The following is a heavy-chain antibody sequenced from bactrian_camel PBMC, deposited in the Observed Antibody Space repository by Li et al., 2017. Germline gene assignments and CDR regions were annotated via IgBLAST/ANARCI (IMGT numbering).Heavy chain of an antibody. J-gene: IGHJ4*01. CDR1: EDTSGHC. D-gene: IGHD1*01. CDR2: SYPGSDGPT. V-gene: IGHV3S26*01. Sequence: QVQLVESGGGSVQAGGSLVLSCSASEDTSGHCMGWFRQVPGKAREAVASSYPGSDGPTTYADSVKGRFTISRDNGKNTLYLQLNNLKTEDTGLYRCKRGWKCIGAECDDDLGQGTQVTVS. CDR3: KRGWKCIGAECDDD.